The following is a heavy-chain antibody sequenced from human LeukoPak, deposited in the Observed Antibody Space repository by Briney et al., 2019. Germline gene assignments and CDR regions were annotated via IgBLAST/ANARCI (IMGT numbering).Heavy chain of an antibody. CDR2: ISGSGGST. J-gene: IGHJ1*01. CDR1: GFTFSSYA. D-gene: IGHD6-13*01. V-gene: IGHV3-23*01. Sequence: GGSLRLSCAASGFTFSSYAMSWVRQAPGKGLEWVSAISGSGGSTYYADSVKGRFTISRDNSKNTLYLQMNSLRAEDTAVYYCAKDQTAFSSSWYDFHHWGQGTLVTVSS. CDR3: AKDQTAFSSSWYDFHH.